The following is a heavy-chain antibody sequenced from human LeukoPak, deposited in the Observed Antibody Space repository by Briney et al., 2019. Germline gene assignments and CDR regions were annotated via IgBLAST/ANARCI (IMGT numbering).Heavy chain of an antibody. Sequence: GGSLRLSCAASGFNFNNYWMTWVRQAPGKGLEWVANINQDGSQKYYVDSVKGRFTISRDNAKKSLYLQMNSLGAEDTAVYYCARHLSGITGYTYGRGIDYWGQGTLLTVSS. CDR2: INQDGSQK. CDR3: ARHLSGITGYTYGRGIDY. D-gene: IGHD5-18*01. CDR1: GFNFNNYW. V-gene: IGHV3-7*01. J-gene: IGHJ4*02.